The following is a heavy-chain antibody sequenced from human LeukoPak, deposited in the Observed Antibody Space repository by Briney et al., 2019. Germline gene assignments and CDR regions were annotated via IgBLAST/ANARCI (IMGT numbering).Heavy chain of an antibody. V-gene: IGHV4-61*02. CDR2: IYTSGST. J-gene: IGHJ3*02. Sequence: SQTLSLTCTVSGGSISSGSYYWSWIRQPAGKGLEWIGRIYTSGSTNYNPSLKSRVTISVDTSKNQFSLKLTSVTAADTAVYYCARGPPLYGSGSYYNVIENAFDIWGQGTMVTVSS. CDR1: GGSISSGSYY. CDR3: ARGPPLYGSGSYYNVIENAFDI. D-gene: IGHD3-10*01.